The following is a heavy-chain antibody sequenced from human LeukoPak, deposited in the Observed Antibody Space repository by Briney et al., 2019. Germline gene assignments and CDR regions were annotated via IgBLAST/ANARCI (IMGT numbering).Heavy chain of an antibody. Sequence: SETLSLTCTVSGGSLSSSSYYWGWIRQPPRKGLEWIGSIYYSGTTYYNPSLKSRVTISVDTSKNQFSLKLSSVAAADTAVYYCARQGGVAGRVPWGQGTLVTVSS. J-gene: IGHJ5*02. V-gene: IGHV4-39*01. D-gene: IGHD6-19*01. CDR3: ARQGGVAGRVP. CDR1: GGSLSSSSYY. CDR2: IYYSGTT.